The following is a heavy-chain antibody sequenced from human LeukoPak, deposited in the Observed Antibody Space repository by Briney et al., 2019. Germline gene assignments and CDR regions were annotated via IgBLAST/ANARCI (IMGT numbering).Heavy chain of an antibody. Sequence: ASVKVSCKVSGYTLTELSIHWVRQAPGKGLEWMGGFNPEDGETIYAQKFQGRVTMTEDTSTDTAYMELSSLRSEDTAVYYCATENNYGDFFYYFDYWGQGTLVTVSS. CDR2: FNPEDGET. CDR1: GYTLTELS. D-gene: IGHD4-17*01. CDR3: ATENNYGDFFYYFDY. J-gene: IGHJ4*02. V-gene: IGHV1-24*01.